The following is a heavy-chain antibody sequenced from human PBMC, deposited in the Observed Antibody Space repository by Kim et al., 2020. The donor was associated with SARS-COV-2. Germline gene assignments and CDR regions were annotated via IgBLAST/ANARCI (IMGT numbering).Heavy chain of an antibody. V-gene: IGHV3-21*01. CDR1: GFTFSSYS. CDR3: ARSEPGSPFDY. J-gene: IGHJ4*02. CDR2: ISSGSSYI. Sequence: GGSLRLSCAASGFTFSSYSMTWVRQAPGKWLEWVSSISSGSSYIFYADSVKGRFTISRDNAKNSLYLQMNSLRAEDTAVYYCARSEPGSPFDYWGQGTLVTVSS.